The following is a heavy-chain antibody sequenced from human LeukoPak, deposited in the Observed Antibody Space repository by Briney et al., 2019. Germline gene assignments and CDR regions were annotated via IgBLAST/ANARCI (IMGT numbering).Heavy chain of an antibody. CDR2: ISSSSSTI. CDR3: ARGTSYDSSGNDAFDI. Sequence: GGSLRLSCAASGFTFSDYYMSWIRQAPGKGLEWVSYISSSSSTIYYADSVKGRFTISRDNAKNSLYLQMNSLRDEDTAVYYCARGTSYDSSGNDAFDIWGQGTMVTVSS. CDR1: GFTFSDYY. D-gene: IGHD3-22*01. V-gene: IGHV3-11*04. J-gene: IGHJ3*02.